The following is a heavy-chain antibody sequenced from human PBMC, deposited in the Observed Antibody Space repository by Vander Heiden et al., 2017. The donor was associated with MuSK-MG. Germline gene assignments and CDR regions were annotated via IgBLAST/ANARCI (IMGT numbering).Heavy chain of an antibody. D-gene: IGHD3-10*01. CDR2: IWYDGSNK. Sequence: QVQLVESGGGVVQPGRSLRLSCAASGFTFSSHGMHWVRQAPGKGLEWVAVIWYDGSNKYYADSVKGRFTISRDNSKNTLYLQMNSLRAEDTAVYYCARAFRGSGSLGYYYYGMDVWGQGTTVTVSS. CDR3: ARAFRGSGSLGYYYYGMDV. CDR1: GFTFSSHG. V-gene: IGHV3-33*01. J-gene: IGHJ6*02.